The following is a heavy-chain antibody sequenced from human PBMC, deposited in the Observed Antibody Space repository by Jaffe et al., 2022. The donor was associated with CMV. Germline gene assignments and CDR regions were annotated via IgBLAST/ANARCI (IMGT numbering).Heavy chain of an antibody. CDR2: IYYSGST. CDR3: ARDSGSGGYYSSGRKGWFDP. V-gene: IGHV4-59*01. D-gene: IGHD3-10*01. Sequence: QVQLQESGPGLVKASETLSLTCTVSGGSINSYYWNWIRQPPGKGLEWIGYIYYSGSTNYNPSLKSRVTISIDTSKNQFSLKLSSVTAADTAVYYCARDSGSGGYYSSGRKGWFDPWGQGTLVTVSS. J-gene: IGHJ5*02. CDR1: GGSINSYY.